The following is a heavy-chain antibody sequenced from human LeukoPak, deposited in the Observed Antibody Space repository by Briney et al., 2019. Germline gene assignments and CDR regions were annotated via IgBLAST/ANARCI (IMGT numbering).Heavy chain of an antibody. CDR1: GVSVSSANYY. CDR3: ARDTYSGTYAGSGTGY. D-gene: IGHD1-26*01. J-gene: IGHJ4*02. V-gene: IGHV4-61*01. Sequence: SETLSLTCTVSGVSVSSANYYWSWIRQSPGKGLEWIGYIYNSGTTSYNPSLKSRVTISLDMSRNQFSLKVNSVTAADTAVYYCARDTYSGTYAGSGTGYWGQGALVTVSS. CDR2: IYNSGTT.